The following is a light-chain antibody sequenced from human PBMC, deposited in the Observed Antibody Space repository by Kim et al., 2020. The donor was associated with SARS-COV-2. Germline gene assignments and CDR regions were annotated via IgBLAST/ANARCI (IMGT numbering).Light chain of an antibody. CDR2: GAS. CDR3: QHEGA. V-gene: IGKV3-20*01. J-gene: IGKJ4*01. CDR1: QSVSSGY. Sequence: EIVLTQSPGTLSLSPGERATLSCRASQSVSSGYLAWYQQKPGQAPRLLIYGASSRATGIPDRFSGSGSGADFTLTISRLEPEDFAVYYCQHEGAFGGGTKVDIK.